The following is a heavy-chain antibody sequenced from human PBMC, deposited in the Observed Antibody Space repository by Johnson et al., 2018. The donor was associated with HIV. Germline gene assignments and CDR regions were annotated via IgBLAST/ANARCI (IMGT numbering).Heavy chain of an antibody. V-gene: IGHV3-11*06. J-gene: IGHJ3*02. Sequence: QMLLVESGGGLVKAGGSLRLSCAASGFIFNDYYMSWIRQAPGTGLELLSYISTSGDTYYPGSVKGRFTISRENAKNSLYLQMNSLRAGDTAVYYCARDGGFVGAFDIWGQGTMVIVSS. CDR3: ARDGGFVGAFDI. CDR2: ISTSGDT. D-gene: IGHD3-16*01. CDR1: GFIFNDYY.